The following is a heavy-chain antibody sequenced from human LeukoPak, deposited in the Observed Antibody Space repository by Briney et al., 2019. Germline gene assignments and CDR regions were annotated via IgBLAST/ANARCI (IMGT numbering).Heavy chain of an antibody. Sequence: SVKVSCKASGGTFSSYAISWVRQAPGQGLEWMGRIIPILGIANYAQKFQGRVTITADKSTSTAYMELSSLRSEDTAVYYCASLTSSINNWFDPWGQGTLVTVSS. CDR1: GGTFSSYA. CDR2: IIPILGIA. CDR3: ASLTSSINNWFDP. V-gene: IGHV1-69*04. J-gene: IGHJ5*02. D-gene: IGHD2-21*01.